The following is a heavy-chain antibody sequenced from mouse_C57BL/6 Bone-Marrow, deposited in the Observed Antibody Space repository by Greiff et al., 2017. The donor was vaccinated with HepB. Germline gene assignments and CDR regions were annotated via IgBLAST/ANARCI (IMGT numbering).Heavy chain of an antibody. J-gene: IGHJ2*01. CDR2: IYPGSGST. Sequence: QVHVKQPGAELVKPGASVKMSCKASGYTFTSYWITWVKQRPGQGLEWIGDIYPGSGSTNYNEKFKSKATLTVDTSSSTAYMQLSSLTSEDSAVYYCARRDYYGSSSFDYWGQGTTLTVSS. CDR1: GYTFTSYW. D-gene: IGHD1-1*01. V-gene: IGHV1-55*01. CDR3: ARRDYYGSSSFDY.